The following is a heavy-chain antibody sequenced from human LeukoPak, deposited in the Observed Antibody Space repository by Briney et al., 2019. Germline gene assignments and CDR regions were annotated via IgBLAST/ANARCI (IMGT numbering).Heavy chain of an antibody. J-gene: IGHJ3*02. V-gene: IGHV3-48*04. CDR3: ASYETTVVRGLAFDI. CDR1: GFTFSSYS. CDR2: ISSSSSTI. D-gene: IGHD4-23*01. Sequence: GGPLRLSCAASGFTFSSYSMHWVRQAPGKGLEWVSYISSSSSTIYYADSVEGRFTISRDNAKNSLYLQMNSLRAEDTAVYYCASYETTVVRGLAFDIWGQGTMVTVSS.